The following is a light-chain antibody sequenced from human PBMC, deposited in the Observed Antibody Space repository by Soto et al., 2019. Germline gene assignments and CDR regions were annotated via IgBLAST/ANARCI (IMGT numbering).Light chain of an antibody. CDR2: EVS. V-gene: IGLV2-14*03. CDR1: SSDVGAYNF. CDR3: SSHGGSSPFYV. Sequence: QSALTQPASVSGSPGPSITISCTGTSSDVGAYNFVSWYQQHPGKVPKLIIHEVSNRPSGVSNRFSGSKSGNTASLTISGLQTEDEADYYCSSHGGSSPFYVFGTGTKLTVL. J-gene: IGLJ1*01.